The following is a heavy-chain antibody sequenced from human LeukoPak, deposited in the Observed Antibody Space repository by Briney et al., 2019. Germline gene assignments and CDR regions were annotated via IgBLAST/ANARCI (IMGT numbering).Heavy chain of an antibody. CDR2: INHSGST. CDR3: VSNSSSSPWFDP. CDR1: GGSFSGYY. Sequence: KPSETLSLTCAVYGGSFSGYYWSWIRQPPGKGLEWIGEINHSGSTNYNPSLKSRVTISVDTSKNQFSLKLTSVIVADTAMYYCVSNSSSSPWFDPWGQGTLVTVSS. D-gene: IGHD6-6*01. J-gene: IGHJ5*02. V-gene: IGHV4-34*01.